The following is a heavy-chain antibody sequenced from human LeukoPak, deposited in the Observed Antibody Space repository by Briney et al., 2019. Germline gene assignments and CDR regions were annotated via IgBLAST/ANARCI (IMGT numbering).Heavy chain of an antibody. CDR3: ASASSHRIAAGGDY. J-gene: IGHJ4*02. D-gene: IGHD6-13*01. Sequence: PGGSLRLSCAASGFTFSNYWMHWVRHAPGKGLVWVSRINIDGSSRNYADSVKGRFTISRDNAKNTLYLQMNSLRAEDTAVYYCASASSHRIAAGGDYWGQGTLVTVSS. CDR1: GFTFSNYW. V-gene: IGHV3-74*01. CDR2: INIDGSSR.